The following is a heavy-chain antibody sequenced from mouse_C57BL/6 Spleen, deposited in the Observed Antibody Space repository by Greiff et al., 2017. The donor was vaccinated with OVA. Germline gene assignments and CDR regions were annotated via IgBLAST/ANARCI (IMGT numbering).Heavy chain of an antibody. J-gene: IGHJ2*01. CDR1: GFSLTSYA. Sequence: VKLMESGPGLVAPSQSLSITCTVSGFSLTSYAISWVRQPPGKGLEWLGVIWTGGGTNYNSALKSRLSISKDNSKSQVFLKMNSLQTDDTARYYCARSIYYYGSSYYFDYWGQGTTLTVSS. CDR2: IWTGGGT. V-gene: IGHV2-9-1*01. CDR3: ARSIYYYGSSYYFDY. D-gene: IGHD1-1*01.